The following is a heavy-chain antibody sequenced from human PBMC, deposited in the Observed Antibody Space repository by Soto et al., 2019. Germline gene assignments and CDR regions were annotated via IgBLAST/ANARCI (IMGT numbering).Heavy chain of an antibody. CDR1: GFTFSSCA. Sequence: PGGSLRLSCAASGFTFSSCAMSWVRQAPGQGLEWVSAVSGSGGSTYYADSVKGRFTISRDNSKNTLYLQMNSLRAEDTAVYYCTKGYHGDYVDWGQGTLVTVSS. CDR3: TKGYHGDYVD. V-gene: IGHV3-23*01. CDR2: VSGSGGST. J-gene: IGHJ4*02. D-gene: IGHD4-17*01.